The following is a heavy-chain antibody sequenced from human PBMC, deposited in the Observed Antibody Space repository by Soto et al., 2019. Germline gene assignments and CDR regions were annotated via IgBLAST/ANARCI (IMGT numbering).Heavy chain of an antibody. D-gene: IGHD3-16*01. CDR3: ARQVGDFWYFDL. Sequence: EVQLVESGGDLVQPGGSLRLSCVASGSTVRISYLGWVRRVPGKGLEWASSLYTDGNTYYADSVRDRFTIFTDNSKDTLYLQMKSLRVDDTAMYYCARQVGDFWYFDLWGRGTLVTVAS. J-gene: IGHJ2*01. CDR1: GSTVRISY. V-gene: IGHV3-66*04. CDR2: LYTDGNT.